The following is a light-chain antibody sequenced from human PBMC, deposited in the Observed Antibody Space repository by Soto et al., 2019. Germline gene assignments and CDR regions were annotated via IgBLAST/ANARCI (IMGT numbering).Light chain of an antibody. J-gene: IGKJ1*01. CDR3: QHYNSYSEE. CDR2: RAS. Sequence: DIQMTRSPSTVSASVGDRSTITCRASQSISSWLAWYQQKPGKAPKLLIYRASTLKSGVPSRFSDSGSGTEFTLTISSLQPDHFATYYCQHYNSYSEEFGQGTKLDIK. CDR1: QSISSW. V-gene: IGKV1-5*03.